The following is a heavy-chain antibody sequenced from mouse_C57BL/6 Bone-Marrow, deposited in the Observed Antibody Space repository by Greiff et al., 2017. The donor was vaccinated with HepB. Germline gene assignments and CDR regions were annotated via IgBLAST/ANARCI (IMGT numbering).Heavy chain of an antibody. D-gene: IGHD2-5*01. J-gene: IGHJ3*01. CDR2: IHPNSGST. Sequence: VQLQQSGAELVKPGASVKLSCKASGYTFTSYWMHWVKQRPGQGLEWIGMIHPNSGSTNYNEKFKSKATLTVDKSSSTAYMQLSSLTSEDSAVYYCARGAYYSNYAWFAYWGQGTLVTVSA. CDR1: GYTFTSYW. V-gene: IGHV1-64*01. CDR3: ARGAYYSNYAWFAY.